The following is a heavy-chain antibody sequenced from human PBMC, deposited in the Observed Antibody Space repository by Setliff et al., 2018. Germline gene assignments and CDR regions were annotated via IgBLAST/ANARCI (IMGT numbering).Heavy chain of an antibody. D-gene: IGHD2-8*01. CDR2: INPKNGGA. CDR1: GYTLTELS. J-gene: IGHJ6*02. Sequence: ASVKVSCKVSGYTLTELSMHWVRQAPGQGLEWMGVINPKNGGATYPQNLQGRVTMTRDTSMSTVYMEMSSLRSEDTAVYYCARGLGYCTNGVCYTGWYYYYGMDVWGQGTTVTVSS. V-gene: IGHV1-2*02. CDR3: ARGLGYCTNGVCYTGWYYYYGMDV.